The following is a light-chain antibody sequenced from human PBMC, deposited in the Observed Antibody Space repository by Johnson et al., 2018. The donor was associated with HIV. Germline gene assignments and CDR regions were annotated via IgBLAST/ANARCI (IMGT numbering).Light chain of an antibody. CDR2: ENN. CDR3: GTWDSILSAVGYV. CDR1: SSNIGNNY. J-gene: IGLJ1*01. Sequence: QPVLTQPPSVSAAPGQKVTISCSGSSSNIGNNYVSWYQQLPGTAPKLLICENNKRPSGIPDRFSGSKSGTSATLGITGLQTGDEADYYCGTWDSILSAVGYVFGTGTKVTVL. V-gene: IGLV1-51*02.